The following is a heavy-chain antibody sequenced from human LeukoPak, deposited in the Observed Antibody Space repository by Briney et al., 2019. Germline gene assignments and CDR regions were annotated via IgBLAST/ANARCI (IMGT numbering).Heavy chain of an antibody. V-gene: IGHV4-39*07. D-gene: IGHD6-19*01. CDR2: IYYSKNT. CDR3: ARDSPTTGYSSGWYEDDAFDI. CDR1: GGSISSSSAY. J-gene: IGHJ3*02. Sequence: SETLSLTCTVSGGSISSSSAYWGWIRQPPGKGLEWIGSIYYSKNTYYNPSLKSRVTISVDTSKNQFSLKLSSVTAADTAVYYCARDSPTTGYSSGWYEDDAFDIWGQGTMVTVSS.